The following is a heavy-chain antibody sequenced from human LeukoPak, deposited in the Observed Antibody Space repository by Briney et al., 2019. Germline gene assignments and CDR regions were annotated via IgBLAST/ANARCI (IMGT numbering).Heavy chain of an antibody. CDR2: INPNSGGT. D-gene: IGHD3-22*01. V-gene: IGHV1-2*02. CDR1: GYTFTGYY. Sequence: ASVKVSCKASGYTFTGYYMHWVRQAPGQGLEWMGWINPNSGGTNYAQKFQGRVTMTEDTSTDTAYMELSSLRSEDTAVYYCATGTYYYDSSGSYYWGQGTLVTVSS. CDR3: ATGTYYYDSSGSYY. J-gene: IGHJ4*02.